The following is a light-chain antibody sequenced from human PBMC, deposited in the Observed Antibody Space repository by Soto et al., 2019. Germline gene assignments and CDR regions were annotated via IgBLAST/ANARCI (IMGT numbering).Light chain of an antibody. V-gene: IGKV1-5*01. CDR1: QSISSW. Sequence: DIQMTQSPSTLSASVGDRVTITCRASQSISSWLAWYQQKPGKAPKLLIYDASSLESGVPSRFSSSGSGTEFTLTISSLQPDDFATYYCQQYNSYSLLTFGGGTKVEIK. CDR3: QQYNSYSLLT. J-gene: IGKJ4*01. CDR2: DAS.